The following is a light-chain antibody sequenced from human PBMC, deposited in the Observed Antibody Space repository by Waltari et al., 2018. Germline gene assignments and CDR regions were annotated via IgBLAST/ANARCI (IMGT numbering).Light chain of an antibody. CDR2: DVS. CDR3: SSYTTSTWRV. V-gene: IGLV2-14*01. Sequence: SAQTHPPSVPASPEHSLTIPCPAACIVNGASHYLSWYQQHPGKAPKHVIYDVSERPSGVSNRFSGSKSGNTASLTISGLQAEDEADYYCSSYTTSTWRVFGGGTRLTVL. CDR1: CIVNGASHY. J-gene: IGLJ3*02.